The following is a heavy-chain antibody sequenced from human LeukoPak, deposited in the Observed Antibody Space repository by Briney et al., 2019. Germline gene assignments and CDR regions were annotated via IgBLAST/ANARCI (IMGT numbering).Heavy chain of an antibody. CDR3: ARAIRIVGATRFDY. Sequence: KASETLSLTCTVSGGSIGSGGYYWSWIRQHPGKGLEWIGYIYYRGSTYYNPSLKSRPTISVDTSKNQFSLKLSSVTAADTAVYYCARAIRIVGATRFDYWGQGTLVTVSS. CDR1: GGSIGSGGYY. J-gene: IGHJ4*02. CDR2: IYYRGST. D-gene: IGHD1-26*01. V-gene: IGHV4-31*03.